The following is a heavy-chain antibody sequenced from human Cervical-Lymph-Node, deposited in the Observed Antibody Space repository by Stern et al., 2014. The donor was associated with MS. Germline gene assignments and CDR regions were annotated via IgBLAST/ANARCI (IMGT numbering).Heavy chain of an antibody. J-gene: IGHJ5*02. D-gene: IGHD3-3*01. CDR1: GFSLSTSGVG. Sequence: QITLKESGPTLVKPTQTLTLTCTFSGFSLSTSGVGVGWIRQPPGKALEWLALISLDVDTLYSPSLKSRLPITKDTSKNQVVLTMTNMDPVDTATYYCAHCKAYYDFWSGSMPPRPFDPWGQGTLVTVSS. CDR3: AHCKAYYDFWSGSMPPRPFDP. CDR2: ISLDVDT. V-gene: IGHV2-5*02.